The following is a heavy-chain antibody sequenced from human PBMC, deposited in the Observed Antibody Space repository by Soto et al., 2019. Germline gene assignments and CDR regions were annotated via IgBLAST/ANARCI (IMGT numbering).Heavy chain of an antibody. J-gene: IGHJ3*02. CDR2: IFYSGST. Sequence: QLQLQESGPGLVKPSETLSPTCTISGGSISSSNYFWGWIRQPPGKGLEWIGSIFYSGSTSYNSSLKSRVTISVDTSKNQFSLRLSSVTAADTAVYYCASPTLGAFDIWGQGTMVTVSS. D-gene: IGHD3-16*01. CDR3: ASPTLGAFDI. V-gene: IGHV4-39*01. CDR1: GGSISSSNYF.